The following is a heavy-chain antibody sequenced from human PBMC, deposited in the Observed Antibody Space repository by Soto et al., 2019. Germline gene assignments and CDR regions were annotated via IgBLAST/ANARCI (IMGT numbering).Heavy chain of an antibody. CDR2: FNPTSGST. D-gene: IGHD6-13*01. CDR3: ARDLAAGYY. CDR1: GYTFINYY. J-gene: IGHJ4*02. Sequence: QVQLVQSGAEVKKPGASVKLSCKASGYTFINYYIHWVRQAPGQWLECMGIFNPTSGSTNYAQKFQCRVTLTMDTSTRTVYMELSSLRFDDTAVYYCARDLAAGYYWSQRPLVTVSS. V-gene: IGHV1-46*01.